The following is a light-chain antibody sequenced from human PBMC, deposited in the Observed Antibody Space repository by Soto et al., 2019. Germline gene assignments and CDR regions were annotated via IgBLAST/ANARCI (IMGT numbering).Light chain of an antibody. J-gene: IGLJ2*01. V-gene: IGLV1-44*01. CDR1: SSNIGSHT. Sequence: QSVLTQPPSASGTPGQRVTISCSGSSSNIGSHTVNWYQQLPGTAPKLLIYSNNQRPSGVPDRFSGSKSGTSASLAISGLQSEDEADYYCAAWDGSLNGVVFGGWTKLTVL. CDR3: AAWDGSLNGVV. CDR2: SNN.